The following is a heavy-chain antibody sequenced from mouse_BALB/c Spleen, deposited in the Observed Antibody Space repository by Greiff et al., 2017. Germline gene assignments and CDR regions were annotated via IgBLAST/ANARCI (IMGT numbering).Heavy chain of an antibody. V-gene: IGHV5-6-5*01. CDR1: GFTFSSYA. CDR2: ISSGGST. J-gene: IGHJ4*01. Sequence: DVMLVESGGGLVKPGGSLKLSCAASGFTFSSYAMSWVRQTPEKRLEWVASISSGGSTYYPDSVKGRFTISRDNARNILYLQMSSLRSEDTAMYYCARGNGNPDYYAMDYWGQGTSVTVSS. CDR3: ARGNGNPDYYAMDY.